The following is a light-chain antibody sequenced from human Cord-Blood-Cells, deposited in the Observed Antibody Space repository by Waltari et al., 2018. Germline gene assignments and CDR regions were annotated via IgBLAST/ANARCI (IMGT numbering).Light chain of an antibody. CDR1: SSKLGNNY. V-gene: IGLV1-51*01. J-gene: IGLJ1*01. CDR2: DNN. CDR3: GTWDSSLSAYV. Sequence: QSVLTQPPSGSAAPGQKVTISCSGSSSKLGNNYVSWYQQLPGTAPKLLMYDNNKRPSGIPDRFSGSKSGTSATLGITGLQTGDEADYYCGTWDSSLSAYVFGTGTKVTVL.